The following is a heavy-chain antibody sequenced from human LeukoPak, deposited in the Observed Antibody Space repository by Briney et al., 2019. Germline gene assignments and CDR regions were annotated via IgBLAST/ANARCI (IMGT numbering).Heavy chain of an antibody. CDR2: INHSGST. CDR3: ARAKRREYSSSFVDY. J-gene: IGHJ4*02. Sequence: SETLSLTCAVYGGSFSGYYWSWIRQPPGKGLEWIGEINHSGSTNYNPSLKSRVTISVDTSKNQFSLKLSSVTAADTAVCYCARAKRREYSSSFVDYWGQGTLVTVSS. CDR1: GGSFSGYY. D-gene: IGHD6-6*01. V-gene: IGHV4-34*01.